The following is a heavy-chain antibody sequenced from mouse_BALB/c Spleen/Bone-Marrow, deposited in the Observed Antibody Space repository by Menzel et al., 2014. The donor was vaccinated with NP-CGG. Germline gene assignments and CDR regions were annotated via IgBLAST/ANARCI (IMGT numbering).Heavy chain of an antibody. CDR3: ARHHSYAYYLDY. D-gene: IGHD2-12*01. CDR2: IHPNSGNT. CDR1: GYTFTSSW. Sequence: QVQLQQSGSVLVRPGASVKLSCTASGYTFTSSWMHWARQRPGQGLEWIGEIHPNSGNTNYNEKFKSKATLTVDTSYSTAYVKLSSLTAEDSAVDYCARHHSYAYYLDYWGQGTTLTVSS. V-gene: IGHV1S130*01. J-gene: IGHJ2*01.